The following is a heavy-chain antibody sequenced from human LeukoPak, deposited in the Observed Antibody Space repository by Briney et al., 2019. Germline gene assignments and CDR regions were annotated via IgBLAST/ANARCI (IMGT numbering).Heavy chain of an antibody. Sequence: SETLSLTCTVSGGSISNYYWSWIRQPPGKGLEWIGYIDYSGSTNYNPSLKSRVTMSVDTSKNKFSLKLSSVTAADTAVYYCARDSGTTGEVKFDPWGQGTLVTVSS. V-gene: IGHV4-59*12. CDR3: ARDSGTTGEVKFDP. J-gene: IGHJ5*02. CDR2: IDYSGST. CDR1: GGSISNYY. D-gene: IGHD3-10*01.